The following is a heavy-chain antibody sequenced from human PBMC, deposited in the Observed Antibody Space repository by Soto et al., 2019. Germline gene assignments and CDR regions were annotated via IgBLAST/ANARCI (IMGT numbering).Heavy chain of an antibody. J-gene: IGHJ4*02. CDR1: GGTFSSYA. V-gene: IGHV1-69*13. CDR2: INPVYGTA. Sequence: SVKVSCKASGGTFSSYAISWVRQAPGQGLEWMGGINPVYGTAIYAQKFQGRVTMTEDESTSTAYMELSSLSSEDTAVYFCATGDSRSLLDYWGRGTLVTVSS. D-gene: IGHD3-22*01. CDR3: ATGDSRSLLDY.